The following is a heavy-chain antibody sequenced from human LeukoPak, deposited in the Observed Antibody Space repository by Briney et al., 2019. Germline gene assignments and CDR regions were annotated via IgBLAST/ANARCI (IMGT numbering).Heavy chain of an antibody. CDR3: ARSPGIAAAGLDY. CDR1: GFTFTSSA. V-gene: IGHV1-58*01. Sequence: ASVKVSCKASGFTFTSSAVQWVRQARGQRLEWIGWIVVGSGNTNYAQKFQERVTITRDMSTSTAYMELSSLRSEDTAAYYCARSPGIAAAGLDYWGQGTLVTVSS. D-gene: IGHD6-13*01. CDR2: IVVGSGNT. J-gene: IGHJ4*02.